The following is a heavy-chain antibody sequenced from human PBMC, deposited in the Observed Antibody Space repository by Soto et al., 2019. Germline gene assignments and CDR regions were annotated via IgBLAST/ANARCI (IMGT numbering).Heavy chain of an antibody. Sequence: PGGSLRLSCAASGFTFSGYYMSWIRQAPGKGLEWISYIVSSGSTIYYADSVKGRFTISRDNAKNSLYLQMNSLRAEDTAVYYCERDLGYYDSSGYFDYWGQGALVTVSS. V-gene: IGHV3-11*01. D-gene: IGHD3-22*01. CDR3: ERDLGYYDSSGYFDY. J-gene: IGHJ4*02. CDR2: IVSSGSTI. CDR1: GFTFSGYY.